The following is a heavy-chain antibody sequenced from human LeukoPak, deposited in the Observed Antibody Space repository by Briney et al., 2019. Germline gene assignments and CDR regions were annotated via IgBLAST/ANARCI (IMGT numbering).Heavy chain of an antibody. CDR2: INPNSGCT. CDR1: GYTFTGYY. V-gene: IGHV1-2*04. CDR3: ARSTGSGSMGKDYYYYGMDV. J-gene: IGHJ6*04. Sequence: GASVKVSCKASGYTFTGYYMHWVRQAPGQGPEWMGWINPNSGCTNYAQKFQGWVTMTRDTSISTAYMELSRLRSDDTAVYYCARSTGSGSMGKDYYYYGMDVWGKGTTVTVSS. D-gene: IGHD3-10*01.